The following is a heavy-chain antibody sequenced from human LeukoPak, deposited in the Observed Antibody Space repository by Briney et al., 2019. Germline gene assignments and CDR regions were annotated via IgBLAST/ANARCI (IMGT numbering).Heavy chain of an antibody. V-gene: IGHV3-48*03. Sequence: PGGSLRLSCAASGFTFSSYEMNWVRQAPGKGLEWVSYISSSGSTIYYADSVKGRFTISRDNAKNSLYLQMNSLRAEDTAVYYCAREVAGTGPYFDYWGQGTLVTVSS. CDR2: ISSSGSTI. CDR3: AREVAGTGPYFDY. J-gene: IGHJ4*02. CDR1: GFTFSSYE. D-gene: IGHD6-19*01.